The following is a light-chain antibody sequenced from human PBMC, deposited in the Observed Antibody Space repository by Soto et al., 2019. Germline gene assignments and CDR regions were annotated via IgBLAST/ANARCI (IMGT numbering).Light chain of an antibody. CDR1: QSISRW. CDR3: QQYDTYPAWT. J-gene: IGKJ1*01. V-gene: IGKV1-5*03. CDR2: QAS. Sequence: DIQMTQSPSTLSASVGDRVTITCRASQSISRWLAWHQQKPGKAPKVLISQASRLESGVPSRFSGSGSGTEFNLTISSLQPDDFATYYCQQYDTYPAWTFGQGTKVEIK.